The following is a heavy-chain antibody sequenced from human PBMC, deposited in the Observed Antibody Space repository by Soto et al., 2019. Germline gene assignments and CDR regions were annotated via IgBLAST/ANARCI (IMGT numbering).Heavy chain of an antibody. V-gene: IGHV3-73*01. Sequence: PGGSLRLSCAASGFTSSASAMPWVRQLSGKRLEWVGRIRSKSNSYVTAYAASVKGRFTVSRDDSKNTAYLQMMSLKTEDTAVYYCTRSVTGITAHFDFWGLGTLVTVSS. CDR1: GFTSSASA. CDR2: IRSKSNSYVT. D-gene: IGHD5-18*01. J-gene: IGHJ4*02. CDR3: TRSVTGITAHFDF.